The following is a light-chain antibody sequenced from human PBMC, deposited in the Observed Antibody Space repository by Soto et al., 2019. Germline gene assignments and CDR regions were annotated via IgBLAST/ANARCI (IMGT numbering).Light chain of an antibody. J-gene: IGKJ1*01. CDR1: QSVGSW. CDR2: KAS. V-gene: IGKV1-5*03. Sequence: DIQMTQSPSPLSASVGDRVTITCRASQSVGSWLAWYQQKPGKAPKLLIYKASSLESGVPSRFSGSGSGTEFSLTISSLQPDDVASYHCQQYGSSSPWTFGQGTKVEIK. CDR3: QQYGSSSPWT.